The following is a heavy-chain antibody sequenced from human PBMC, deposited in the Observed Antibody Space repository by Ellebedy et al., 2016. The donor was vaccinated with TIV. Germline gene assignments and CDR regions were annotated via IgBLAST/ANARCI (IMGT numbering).Heavy chain of an antibody. J-gene: IGHJ4*02. CDR2: ISSSGSTI. CDR1: GFTFSSYE. Sequence: GESLKISCAASGFTFSSYEMNWVRQAPGKGLEWVSYISSSGSTIYYADSVKGRFTISRDNAKNSLYLQMNSLRAEDTAVYYCARAVYCSGGSCYYVDYWGQGTLVTVSS. V-gene: IGHV3-48*03. CDR3: ARAVYCSGGSCYYVDY. D-gene: IGHD2-15*01.